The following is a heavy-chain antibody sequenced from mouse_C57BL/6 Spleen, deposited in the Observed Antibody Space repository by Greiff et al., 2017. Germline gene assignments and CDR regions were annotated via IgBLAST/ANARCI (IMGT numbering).Heavy chain of an antibody. D-gene: IGHD1-1*01. CDR3: ARDDITTVPYAMDY. J-gene: IGHJ4*01. CDR2: ISYDGSN. Sequence: EVQRVESGPGLVKPSQSLSLTCSVTGYSITSGYYWNWIRQFPGNKLEWMGYISYDGSNNYNPSLKNRISITRDTSTNQFFLKLNSVTTEDTATYYCARDDITTVPYAMDYWGQGTSVTVSS. V-gene: IGHV3-6*01. CDR1: GYSITSGYY.